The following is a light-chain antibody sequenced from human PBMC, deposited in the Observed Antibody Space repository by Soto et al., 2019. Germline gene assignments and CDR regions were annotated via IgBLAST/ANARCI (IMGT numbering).Light chain of an antibody. V-gene: IGLV2-11*01. CDR3: CSSAGSSV. CDR2: DVS. CDR1: TNDVGGYNF. J-gene: IGLJ2*01. Sequence: QSALTQPRSVSGSPGQSVTMTCTGITNDVGGYNFVSWYQHHPGKAPKLLIYDVSKRPSGVPDRFSGSRSGTTASLTISGRQAEDEADYYCCSSAGSSVFGGGTKLTVL.